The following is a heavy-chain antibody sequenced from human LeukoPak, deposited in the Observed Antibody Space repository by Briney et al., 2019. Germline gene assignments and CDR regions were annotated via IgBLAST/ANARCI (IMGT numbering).Heavy chain of an antibody. D-gene: IGHD3-3*01. J-gene: IGHJ4*02. Sequence: ASVKVSCKVSGYTVTEISIHWVRQSPGKGLEWMGGLDGENDQKVYAQQFQDRVTMSEDTSTDTAYMELSSLQSEDTAVYFCADFYTTSGFFYWGQGTLVTVSS. CDR1: GYTVTEIS. CDR3: ADFYTTSGFFY. V-gene: IGHV1-24*01. CDR2: LDGENDQK.